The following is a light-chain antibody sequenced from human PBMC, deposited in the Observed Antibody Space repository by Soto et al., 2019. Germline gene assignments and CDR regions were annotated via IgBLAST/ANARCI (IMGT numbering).Light chain of an antibody. CDR2: DTS. Sequence: QAVVTQDPSLTVSPGGTVTLTCASSTGAVTSGHYPYWFQQKPGQAPRTLIYDTSNKHSWTPARFSGSLLGGKAALTLSGAQPEDEAEYYCLLSYSGAQAVFGGGTKLTVL. CDR1: TGAVTSGHY. J-gene: IGLJ2*01. V-gene: IGLV7-46*01. CDR3: LLSYSGAQAV.